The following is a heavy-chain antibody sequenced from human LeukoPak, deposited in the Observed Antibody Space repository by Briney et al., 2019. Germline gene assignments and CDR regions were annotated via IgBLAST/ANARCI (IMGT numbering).Heavy chain of an antibody. J-gene: IGHJ4*02. D-gene: IGHD4-17*01. CDR2: IKQDGSEK. CDR1: GFTFSTSA. CDR3: ARDGSTVTLFDY. Sequence: AGTLRLSCAASGFTFSTSAMSWVRQAPGKGLEWVANIKQDGSEKYYVDSVKGRFTISRDNAKNSLYLQMNSLRAEDTAVYYCARDGSTVTLFDYWGQGTLVTVSS. V-gene: IGHV3-7*01.